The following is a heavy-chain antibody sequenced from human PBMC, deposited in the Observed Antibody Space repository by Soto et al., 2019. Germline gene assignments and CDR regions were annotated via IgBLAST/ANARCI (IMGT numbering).Heavy chain of an antibody. CDR1: GYTFSRYA. J-gene: IGHJ6*02. V-gene: IGHV1-3*01. CDR3: ARDYYYGSGSKEVDV. CDR2: INAGDGNT. Sequence: QVQLVQSGAEVKKPGASVKVSCKASGYTFSRYAMHWVRQAPGQSLEWMGWINAGDGNTEYSQKFQGRVTITRDTSASTAYMELSSLRSEDTAVYYCARDYYYGSGSKEVDVWGQGTTVTVSS. D-gene: IGHD3-10*01.